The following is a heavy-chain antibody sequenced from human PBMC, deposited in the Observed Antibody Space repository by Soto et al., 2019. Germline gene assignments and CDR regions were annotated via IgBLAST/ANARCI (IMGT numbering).Heavy chain of an antibody. Sequence: DVQLLESGGGLAQRGGSLRLSCAASGFSFSPYGMTWVRQATGKGLEWGSYGGSGGSRCYADSVKGLFTISRENSKNTRYLQMNTLRAEDTAVYYCVKFRGRDYHYYDMDAWCNGTKVTVYS. J-gene: IGHJ6*03. CDR2: YGGSGGSR. D-gene: IGHD3-16*01. CDR3: VKFRGRDYHYYDMDA. CDR1: GFSFSPYG. V-gene: IGHV3-23*01.